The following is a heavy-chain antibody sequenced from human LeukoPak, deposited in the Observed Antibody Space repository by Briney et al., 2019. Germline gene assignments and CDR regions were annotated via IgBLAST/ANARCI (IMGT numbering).Heavy chain of an antibody. CDR1: GFTFSSYG. V-gene: IGHV3-30*18. J-gene: IGHJ4*02. CDR2: ISYDGSNK. D-gene: IGHD6-13*01. Sequence: GGSLRLSCAASGFTFSSYGMHWVRQAPGKGLEWVAVISYDGSNKYYADSVKGRFTISRDNSKNTLYLQMNSLRAEDTAVYYCAKDWGYSSSQGYYFDYWGQGTLVTVSS. CDR3: AKDWGYSSSQGYYFDY.